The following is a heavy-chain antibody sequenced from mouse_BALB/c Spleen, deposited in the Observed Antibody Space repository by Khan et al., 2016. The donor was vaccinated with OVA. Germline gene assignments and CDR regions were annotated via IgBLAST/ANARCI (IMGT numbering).Heavy chain of an antibody. CDR1: GYSITSDYA. Sequence: EVQLVESGPGLVKPSQSLSLTCTVTGYSITSDYAWNWIRQFPGNKLEWMGYISSSGSTNYNPALKSRISITRDTSKNQFFLQLNYVTTEDTAADYCARDGSRYNYAMDYWGQGTSVTVSS. CDR3: ARDGSRYNYAMDY. D-gene: IGHD2-3*01. J-gene: IGHJ4*01. CDR2: ISSSGST. V-gene: IGHV3-2*02.